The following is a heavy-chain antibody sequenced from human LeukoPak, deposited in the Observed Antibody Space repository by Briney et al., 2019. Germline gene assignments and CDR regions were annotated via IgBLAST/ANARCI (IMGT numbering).Heavy chain of an antibody. CDR1: GFTLSDDW. V-gene: IGHV3-15*01. CDR2: IKSKIDGGTI. D-gene: IGHD6-25*01. J-gene: IGHJ4*02. CDR3: ATRRQDGC. Sequence: GGTLRLSCAASGFTLSDDWLSWVRQAPGKGLEWVGRIKSKIDGGTIDYGAPVKGRFTISRDDSRNTLYLQMNSLKTEDTAVYYCATRRQDGCWGQGTLVTVS.